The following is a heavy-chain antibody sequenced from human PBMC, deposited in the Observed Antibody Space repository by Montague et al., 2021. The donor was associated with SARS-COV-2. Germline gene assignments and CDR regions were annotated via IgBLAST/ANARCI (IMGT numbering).Heavy chain of an antibody. Sequence: SLRLSCAASGFTFSSYSMNWVRQAPGKGLEWVSYISTSSSTIYYADSVKGRFTISRDNGKNSLYLQMNSLRDEDTAVYYCSTIAAADTLHYYYGMDVWGQGTTVTVSS. CDR1: GFTFSSYS. J-gene: IGHJ6*02. CDR2: ISTSSSTI. CDR3: STIAAADTLHYYYGMDV. V-gene: IGHV3-48*02. D-gene: IGHD6-13*01.